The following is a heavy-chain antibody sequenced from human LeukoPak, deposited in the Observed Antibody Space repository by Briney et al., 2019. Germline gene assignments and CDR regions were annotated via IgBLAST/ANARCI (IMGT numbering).Heavy chain of an antibody. CDR1: GYTFTANY. J-gene: IGHJ4*02. CDR3: TRGAGTSWFDY. D-gene: IGHD2-2*01. V-gene: IGHV1-2*02. Sequence: EASVKVSCKPSGYTFTANYLHWVRQAPGQGLEWVGWMNPNSGVTGYAQNFQGRVTMTRDTSISTAYMELSSLTSDDTAVYYCTRGAGTSWFDYWGQGSLVTVSS. CDR2: MNPNSGVT.